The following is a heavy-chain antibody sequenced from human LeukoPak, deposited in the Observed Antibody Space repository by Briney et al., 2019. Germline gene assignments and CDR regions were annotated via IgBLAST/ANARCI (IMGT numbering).Heavy chain of an antibody. CDR2: ISAYNGNT. J-gene: IGHJ4*02. CDR3: ARDSPTYYDILTGFDY. D-gene: IGHD3-9*01. Sequence: ASVKVSCKASGYTFTSYGISWVRQAPGQGLEWMGWISAYNGNTNYAQKLQGRVTMTTDTSTSTAYMELRSLRSDDTAVYYCARDSPTYYDILTGFDYWGQGTLVTVSS. CDR1: GYTFTSYG. V-gene: IGHV1-18*01.